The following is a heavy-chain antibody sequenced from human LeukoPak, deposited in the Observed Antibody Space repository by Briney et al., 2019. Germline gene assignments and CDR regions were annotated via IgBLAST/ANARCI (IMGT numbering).Heavy chain of an antibody. J-gene: IGHJ4*02. CDR1: GFTLSTYW. CDR2: IRQDGSEK. V-gene: IGHV3-7*04. CDR3: ARGIGYRSGYYFLFDY. D-gene: IGHD3-22*01. Sequence: PGGSLRLSCAASGFTLSTYWMTWVRQAPGKGLEWVANIRQDGSEKYYVDSVEGRFTISRDNAKKSLFLQMNSLRAEDTAVYYCARGIGYRSGYYFLFDYWGQGTLVTVSS.